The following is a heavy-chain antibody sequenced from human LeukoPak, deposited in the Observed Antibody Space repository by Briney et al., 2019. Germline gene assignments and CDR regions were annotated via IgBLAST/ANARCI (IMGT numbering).Heavy chain of an antibody. CDR3: AKAPLRYDSSGYYFSYFDY. Sequence: GGSLRLSCAASGFTLSSYAMSWVRQAPGKGLEWVSAISDTGNTYHADSVKGRFTISRDNSKNTLYLQMSSLRAEDTAVYYCAKAPLRYDSSGYYFSYFDYWGQGTLVTVSS. J-gene: IGHJ4*02. V-gene: IGHV3-23*01. D-gene: IGHD3-22*01. CDR2: ISDTGNT. CDR1: GFTLSSYA.